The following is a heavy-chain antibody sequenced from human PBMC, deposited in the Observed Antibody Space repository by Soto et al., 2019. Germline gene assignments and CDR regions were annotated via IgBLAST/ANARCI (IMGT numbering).Heavy chain of an antibody. CDR1: KFTFRAYA. V-gene: IGHV3-23*01. CDR2: ISGSSDST. J-gene: IGHJ4*02. D-gene: IGHD6-6*01. Sequence: GGSLRLSCAASKFTFRAYAMSWVRQAPGKGLEWVSVISGSSDSTYYADSVKGRCTISRDNSKNTLFLQIDSLRAEDTAVYYCSRGGLGSSSKLDYWGQGTLVTVS. CDR3: SRGGLGSSSKLDY.